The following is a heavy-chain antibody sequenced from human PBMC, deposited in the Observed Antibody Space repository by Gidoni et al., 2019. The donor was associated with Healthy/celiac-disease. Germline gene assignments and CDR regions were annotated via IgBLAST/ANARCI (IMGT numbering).Heavy chain of an antibody. D-gene: IGHD2-15*01. Sequence: QVQLQESGPGLVKPSGTLSLTCAVSGGSISSSTWWSWVRQPPGKGLEWIGEIYHSGSTNYNPSLKSRVTISVDKSKNQFSLKLSSVTAADTAVYYCASRIVVVVAATPGTGFDPWGQGTLVTVSS. CDR2: IYHSGST. J-gene: IGHJ5*02. CDR1: GGSISSSTW. V-gene: IGHV4-4*02. CDR3: ASRIVVVVAATPGTGFDP.